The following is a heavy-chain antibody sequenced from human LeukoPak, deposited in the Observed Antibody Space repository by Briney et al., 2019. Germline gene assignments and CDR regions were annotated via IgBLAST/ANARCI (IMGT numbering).Heavy chain of an antibody. CDR2: IYYSGST. V-gene: IGHV4-39*07. CDR1: GGSISGSSYS. J-gene: IGHJ5*02. D-gene: IGHD2-15*01. CDR3: ARFGKYCSDGTCYSKWFDP. Sequence: SETLSLTCTVSGGSISGSSYSWGWIRQPPGKGLEWIGSIYYSGSTYYNPSLRSRVTISVDTSKNQFSLTLSSVTAADTAVYYCARFGKYCSDGTCYSKWFDPWGQGTLVTVSS.